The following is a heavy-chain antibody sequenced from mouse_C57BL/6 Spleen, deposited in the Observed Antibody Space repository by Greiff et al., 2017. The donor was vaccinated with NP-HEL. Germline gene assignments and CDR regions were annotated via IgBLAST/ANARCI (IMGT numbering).Heavy chain of an antibody. Sequence: QVHVKQPGAELVKPGASVKMSCKASGYTFTSYWITWVKQRPGQGLEWIGDIYPGSGSTNYNEKFKSKATLTVDTSSSTAYMQLSSLTSEDSAVYYCAAYYSNYVDYWGQGTTLTVSS. J-gene: IGHJ2*01. V-gene: IGHV1-55*01. CDR3: AAYYSNYVDY. CDR2: IYPGSGST. CDR1: GYTFTSYW. D-gene: IGHD2-5*01.